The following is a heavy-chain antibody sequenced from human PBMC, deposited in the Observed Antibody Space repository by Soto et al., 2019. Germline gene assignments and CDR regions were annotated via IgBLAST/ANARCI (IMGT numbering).Heavy chain of an antibody. D-gene: IGHD3-10*01. CDR1: GGSVSGASYY. V-gene: IGHV4-61*01. J-gene: IGHJ4*02. Sequence: PSETLSLTCTVSGGSVSGASYYWSWIRQPPGKGLEWIGNINHSGATNYNPSLKARVTISVDSSKKQFSLKVSSVTSADTAVYYCARGLDFFRSGSPDLNSYWGQGTLVTFCS. CDR3: ARGLDFFRSGSPDLNSY. CDR2: INHSGAT.